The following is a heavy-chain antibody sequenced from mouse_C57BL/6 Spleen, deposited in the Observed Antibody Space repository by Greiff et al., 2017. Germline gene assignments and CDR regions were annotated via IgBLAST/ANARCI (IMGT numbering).Heavy chain of an antibody. CDR3: ARPHYYGSPHWYFDV. CDR1: GFSLSTFGMG. J-gene: IGHJ1*03. Sequence: QVTLKECGPGILQPSQTLSLTCSFSGFSLSTFGMGVGWIRQPSGKGLEWLAHIWWDDDKYYNPALKSRLTISKDTSKNQVFLKIANVDTADTATYYCARPHYYGSPHWYFDVWGTGTTVTVSS. V-gene: IGHV8-8*01. D-gene: IGHD1-1*01. CDR2: IWWDDDK.